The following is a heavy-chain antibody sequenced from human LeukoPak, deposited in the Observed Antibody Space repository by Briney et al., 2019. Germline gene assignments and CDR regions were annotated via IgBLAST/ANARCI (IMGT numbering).Heavy chain of an antibody. Sequence: SQTLSLTCTASGGSFSSGDYYWNWIPQPPGKGLEWIGYIYYSGDTYYNASLKSRVTISVDTSKNQFSLKLSSVTAADTAVYYCAREVIGSGWFDPWGQGTLVTVSS. D-gene: IGHD3-22*01. CDR1: GGSFSSGDYY. J-gene: IGHJ5*02. CDR2: IYYSGDT. CDR3: AREVIGSGWFDP. V-gene: IGHV4-30-4*01.